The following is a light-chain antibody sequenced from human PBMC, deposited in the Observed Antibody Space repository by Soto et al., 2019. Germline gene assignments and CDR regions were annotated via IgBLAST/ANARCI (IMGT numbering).Light chain of an antibody. CDR1: QSVSSN. Sequence: IGMTKSLATLSVSPGERATHSCRASQSVSSNLAWYQQKPGQAPRLLIYGASTRATGIPARFSGSGSGTEFTLTFSSLQSEGFAVYYCQQYNNWLTFGGGTKVDI. CDR2: GAS. CDR3: QQYNNWLT. J-gene: IGKJ4*01. V-gene: IGKV3-15*01.